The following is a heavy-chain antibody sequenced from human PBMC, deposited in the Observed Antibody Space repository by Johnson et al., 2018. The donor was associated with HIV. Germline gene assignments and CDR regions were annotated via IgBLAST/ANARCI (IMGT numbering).Heavy chain of an antibody. V-gene: IGHV3-74*01. CDR2: IRNDGSAT. CDR1: GFTFSDHW. Sequence: VQLVESGGGLVQPGGSLRLSCGASGFTFSDHWMQWVRQAPGKGLVWVSRIRNDGSATTYADSVKGRFTISSDNSRNALYLQMNSLRAEDTAVYYCARGLDYYDSSGFRSASFDIWGQGTMVIVSP. D-gene: IGHD3-22*01. J-gene: IGHJ3*02. CDR3: ARGLDYYDSSGFRSASFDI.